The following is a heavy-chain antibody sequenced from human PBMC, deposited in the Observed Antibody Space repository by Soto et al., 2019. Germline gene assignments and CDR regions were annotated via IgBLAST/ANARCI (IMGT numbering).Heavy chain of an antibody. CDR1: GYTFTSYT. J-gene: IGHJ6*02. CDR2: IIPILGIA. CDR3: ASGDIVVVPAAGLGYLGTDYYYYGMDV. D-gene: IGHD2-2*01. V-gene: IGHV1-69*02. Sequence: ASVKVSCKASGYTFTSYTISWVRQAPGQGLEWMGRIIPILGIANYAQKFQGRVTITADKSTSTAYMELSSLRSEDTAVYYCASGDIVVVPAAGLGYLGTDYYYYGMDVWG.